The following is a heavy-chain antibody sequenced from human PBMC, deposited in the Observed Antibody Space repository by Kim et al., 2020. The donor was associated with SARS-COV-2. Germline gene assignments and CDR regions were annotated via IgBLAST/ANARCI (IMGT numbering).Heavy chain of an antibody. CDR2: ISSSGDAA. J-gene: IGHJ5*02. CDR1: RFTFNAYA. Sequence: GGSLRLSCVASRFTFNAYAMNWVRQAPGKGLEWVSIISSSGDAADYADSVRGRFTISRDNSKNTLFLQMNSLRTEDTAVYYCAKGYSISRQNWFDPWGQG. CDR3: AKGYSISRQNWFDP. D-gene: IGHD2-15*01. V-gene: IGHV3-23*01.